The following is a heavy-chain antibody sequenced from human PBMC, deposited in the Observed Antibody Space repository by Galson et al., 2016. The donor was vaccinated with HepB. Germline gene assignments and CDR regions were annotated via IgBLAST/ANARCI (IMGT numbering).Heavy chain of an antibody. CDR1: GFTLDHYA. CDR2: ISWNSGSI. V-gene: IGHV3-9*01. Sequence: SLRLSCAASGFTLDHYAMHWVRQAPGKGLERVSGISWNSGSIGYADSVKGRFPISRDNAKNSLYLQMNSLRAEDTALYYCAKDSGSYYYDSSGHRRNAFDIWGQGTMVTVSS. CDR3: AKDSGSYYYDSSGHRRNAFDI. D-gene: IGHD3-22*01. J-gene: IGHJ3*02.